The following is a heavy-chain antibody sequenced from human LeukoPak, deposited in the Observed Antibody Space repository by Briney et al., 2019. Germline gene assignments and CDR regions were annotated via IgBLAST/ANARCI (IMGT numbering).Heavy chain of an antibody. CDR1: GFTFSGSA. V-gene: IGHV3-73*01. CDR2: IRSKADSHAT. CDR3: SRHLYSSAWYEEN. J-gene: IGHJ4*02. D-gene: IGHD6-19*01. Sequence: GGSLRLSCAASGFTFSGSAVHWVRQASGKGLEWVGHIRSKADSHATAYAASVQGRFTISRDDSNNTAYLHMNSLKIEDAAVYFCSRHLYSSAWYEENWDQGTLVTVSS.